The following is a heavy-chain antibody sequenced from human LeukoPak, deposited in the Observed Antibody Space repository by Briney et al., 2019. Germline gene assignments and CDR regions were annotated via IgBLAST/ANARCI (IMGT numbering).Heavy chain of an antibody. Sequence: PGRSLRLSCAASGFIFDDYAMHWVRQAPGKGLEWVSGISWNSGSIGYADSVKGRFTISRDNAKNSLYLQMNSLRAEDTALYYCAKGRGYSGRSHIDYWGQGTLVTVSS. CDR3: AKGRGYSGRSHIDY. CDR1: GFIFDDYA. D-gene: IGHD5-12*01. CDR2: ISWNSGSI. J-gene: IGHJ4*02. V-gene: IGHV3-9*01.